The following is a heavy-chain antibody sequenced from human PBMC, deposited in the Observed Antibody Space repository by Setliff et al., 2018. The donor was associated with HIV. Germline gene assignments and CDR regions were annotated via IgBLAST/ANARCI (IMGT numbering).Heavy chain of an antibody. V-gene: IGHV4-34*01. J-gene: IGHJ4*02. D-gene: IGHD4-17*01. CDR1: GGSFSGYY. Sequence: PSETLSLTCAVFGGSFSGYYWSWIRQQPGKGLEWIGEINHSGSTDYNPSLKSRVTISVDTSKNQFSLNLSSVTAADTAVYYCARYDYGDFDYWGQGTPVTVSS. CDR3: ARYDYGDFDY. CDR2: INHSGST.